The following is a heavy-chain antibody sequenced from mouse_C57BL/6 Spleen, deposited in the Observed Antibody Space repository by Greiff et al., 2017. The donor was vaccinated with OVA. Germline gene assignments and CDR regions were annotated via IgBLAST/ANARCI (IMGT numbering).Heavy chain of an antibody. J-gene: IGHJ2*01. D-gene: IGHD2-1*01. CDR2: IDPSDSYT. V-gene: IGHV1-50*01. CDR3: ARGRGKDD. CDR1: GYTFTSYW. Sequence: VQLQQPGAELVKPGASVKLSCKASGYTFTSYWMQWVKQRPGQGLEWIGEIDPSDSYTNYNQKFKGKATLTVDTSSSTAYMQLSSLTSEDSAVYYCARGRGKDDWGKGATLTVAS.